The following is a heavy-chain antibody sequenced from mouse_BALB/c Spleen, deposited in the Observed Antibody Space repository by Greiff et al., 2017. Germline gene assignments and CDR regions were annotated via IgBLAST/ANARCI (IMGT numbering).Heavy chain of an antibody. D-gene: IGHD2-14*01. CDR2: IWAGGST. CDR3: ARDSDYRYFDY. Sequence: VQLQESGPGLVAPSQSLSITCTVSGFSLTSYGVHWVRQPPGKGLEWLGVIWAGGSTNYNSALMSRLSISKDNSKSQVFLKMNSLQTDDTAMYYCARDSDYRYFDYWGQGTTLTVSS. J-gene: IGHJ2*01. CDR1: GFSLTSYG. V-gene: IGHV2-9*02.